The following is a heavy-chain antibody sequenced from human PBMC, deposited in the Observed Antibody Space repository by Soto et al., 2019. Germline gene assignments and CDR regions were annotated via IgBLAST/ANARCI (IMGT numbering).Heavy chain of an antibody. Sequence: QVQLVQSGAEVKMPGSSVKVSGKASGGTFNSYAIDWVRQAPGQGLEWMGGIIPIFGTTNYPQKLQGRVKLTADESTRTAYMELSTLRSEDTAVYYCARGIVTGSESNYYYYGMDVWGPGTTVTVSS. CDR1: GGTFNSYA. CDR3: ARGIVTGSESNYYYYGMDV. D-gene: IGHD1-1*01. J-gene: IGHJ6*02. CDR2: IIPIFGTT. V-gene: IGHV1-69*12.